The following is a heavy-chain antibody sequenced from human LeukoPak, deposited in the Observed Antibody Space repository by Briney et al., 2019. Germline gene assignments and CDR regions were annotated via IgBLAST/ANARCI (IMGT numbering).Heavy chain of an antibody. D-gene: IGHD6-13*01. CDR1: AFTFSSCG. CDR3: ARVRSSTDFDY. Sequence: PGGSLRLSCAASAFTFSSCGMNWVRRAPGKGLEWVSYISSSGSSIYYADSVKGRFTISRDNAKNSLYLQMNSLRAEDTAVYYCARVRSSTDFDYWGQGTLVTVSS. V-gene: IGHV3-48*03. CDR2: ISSSGSSI. J-gene: IGHJ4*02.